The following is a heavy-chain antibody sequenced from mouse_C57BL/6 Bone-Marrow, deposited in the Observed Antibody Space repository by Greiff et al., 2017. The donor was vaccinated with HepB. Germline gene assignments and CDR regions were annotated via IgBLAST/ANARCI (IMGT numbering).Heavy chain of an antibody. Sequence: EVKVVESGGGLVQPGGSLKLSCAASGFTFSDYYMYWVRQTPEKRLEWVAYISNGGGSTYYPDTVKGRFTISRDNAKNTLYLQMSRLKSEDTAMYYCARPPITTVVATDYWYFDVWGTGTTVTVSS. CDR1: GFTFSDYY. CDR2: ISNGGGST. V-gene: IGHV5-12*01. CDR3: ARPPITTVVATDYWYFDV. D-gene: IGHD1-1*01. J-gene: IGHJ1*03.